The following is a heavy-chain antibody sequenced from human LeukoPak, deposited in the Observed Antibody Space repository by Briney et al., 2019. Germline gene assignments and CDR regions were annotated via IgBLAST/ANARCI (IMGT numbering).Heavy chain of an antibody. CDR3: ARGRRGYSYGYGLGAFDI. D-gene: IGHD5-18*01. V-gene: IGHV4-59*10. J-gene: IGHJ3*02. CDR2: IYTSGST. Sequence: SETLSLTCAVYGGSFSGYYWSWIRQPAGKRLEWIGRIYTSGSTNYNPSLKSRVTMSVDTSKNQFSLKLSSVTAADTAVYYCARGRRGYSYGYGLGAFDIWGQGTMVTVSS. CDR1: GGSFSGYY.